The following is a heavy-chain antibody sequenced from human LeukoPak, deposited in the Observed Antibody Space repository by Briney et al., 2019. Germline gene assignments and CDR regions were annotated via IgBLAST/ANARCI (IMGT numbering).Heavy chain of an antibody. Sequence: SETLSLTCSVSGGSIGSYHWSWIRQPPGKGLEWIGHIHYTWNTKYNPSLTGRVSISLDRSKNQFSLSLSSLTAADTAVYYCARVASKGGMDVWGQGTTVIVSS. CDR3: ARVASKGGMDV. CDR1: GGSIGSYH. D-gene: IGHD5/OR15-5a*01. J-gene: IGHJ6*02. CDR2: IHYTWNT. V-gene: IGHV4-59*01.